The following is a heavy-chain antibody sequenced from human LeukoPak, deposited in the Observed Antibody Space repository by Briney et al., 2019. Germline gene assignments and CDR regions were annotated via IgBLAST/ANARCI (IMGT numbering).Heavy chain of an antibody. CDR2: IYTSGST. CDR1: GGSITNYY. CDR3: AREVAGYYDSSGYRHYFMDV. V-gene: IGHV4-4*07. D-gene: IGHD3-22*01. J-gene: IGHJ6*03. Sequence: SETLSLTCTVFGGSITNYYWSWIRQSAGKGLEWIGRIYTSGSTNYNPSLKSRITISVDTSKNQFSLKLSSVTSADTAVYYCAREVAGYYDSSGYRHYFMDVWGKGTTVTVSS.